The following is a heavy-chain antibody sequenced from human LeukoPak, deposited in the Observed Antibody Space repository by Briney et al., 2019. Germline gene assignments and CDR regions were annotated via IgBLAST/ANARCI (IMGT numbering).Heavy chain of an antibody. J-gene: IGHJ4*02. V-gene: IGHV4-59*01. CDR2: IYYSGNT. CDR3: ARHYEIKNRYYFDY. CDR1: GGSISSYY. Sequence: SETLSLTCTVSGGSISSYYWSWIRQPPGKGLEWIGYIYYSGNTNYNPSLKSRVTISVDTSKNQFSLKLSSVTAADTAVYYCARHYEIKNRYYFDYWGQGTLVTVSS. D-gene: IGHD3-9*01.